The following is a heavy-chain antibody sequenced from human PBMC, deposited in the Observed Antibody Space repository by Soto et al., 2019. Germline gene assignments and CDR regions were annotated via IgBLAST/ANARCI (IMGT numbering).Heavy chain of an antibody. CDR3: AREMSVFGVVIGLDY. CDR2: IIPIFGTA. CDR1: GGTFSSYA. J-gene: IGHJ4*01. D-gene: IGHD3-3*01. V-gene: IGHV1-69*06. Sequence: GASVKVSCKASGGTFSSYAISWVRQAPGQGLEWMGGIIPIFGTANYAQKFQGRVTITAXXXXSXXXMXLXXLRSEDTAVYYCAREMSVFGVVIGLDYWG.